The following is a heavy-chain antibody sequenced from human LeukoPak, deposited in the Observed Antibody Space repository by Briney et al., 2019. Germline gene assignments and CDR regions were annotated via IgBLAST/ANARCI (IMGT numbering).Heavy chain of an antibody. CDR3: ARKTRGSGYYRSYWYFDL. D-gene: IGHD3-22*01. J-gene: IGHJ2*01. V-gene: IGHV4-34*01. Sequence: SETLSLTCAVYGGSFSGDYWSWIRQPPGKGLEWIGEINHSGSTNYNPSLKSRVTISVDTSKNQFSLKLSSVTAADTAVYYCARKTRGSGYYRSYWYFDLWGRGTLVTVSS. CDR2: INHSGST. CDR1: GGSFSGDY.